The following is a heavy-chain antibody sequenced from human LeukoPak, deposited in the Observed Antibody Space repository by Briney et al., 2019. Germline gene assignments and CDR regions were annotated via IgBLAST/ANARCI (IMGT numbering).Heavy chain of an antibody. Sequence: GGSLRLSCAASGFTFSGSVIHWVRQASGKGLEWVGRIRSKANSYATAYAASVKGRFTISRDDSKNTAYLQMNSLKTEDTAVYYCTGGVWGYDTSGFNFDYWGQGSLVSVSS. CDR3: TGGVWGYDTSGFNFDY. J-gene: IGHJ4*02. V-gene: IGHV3-73*01. CDR1: GFTFSGSV. D-gene: IGHD3-22*01. CDR2: IRSKANSYAT.